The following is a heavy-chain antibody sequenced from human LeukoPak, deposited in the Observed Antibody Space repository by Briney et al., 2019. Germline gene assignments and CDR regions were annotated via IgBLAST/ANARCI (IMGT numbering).Heavy chain of an antibody. CDR3: AKDRNYYDSSGYYQN. CDR2: IGDSDDAT. CDR1: GFTFSDYA. Sequence: PGGSLRLSCAASGFTFSDYAMAWVRQSPAKGLEWVSEIGDSDDATYYADSVKGRFTISRDNSKNTLYLQMNSLRAEDTAVYYCAKDRNYYDSSGYYQNWGQGTLVTVSS. D-gene: IGHD3-22*01. J-gene: IGHJ4*02. V-gene: IGHV3-23*01.